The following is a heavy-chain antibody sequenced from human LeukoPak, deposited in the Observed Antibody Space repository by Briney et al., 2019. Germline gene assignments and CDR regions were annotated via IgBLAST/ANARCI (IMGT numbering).Heavy chain of an antibody. D-gene: IGHD1-26*01. V-gene: IGHV3-30*18. Sequence: GGSLRLSCAASGFTFSSYGMHWVRQAPGKGLEWVAVISYDGSNKYYADSVKGRFTISRDNSKNTLYLQMNSLRAEDTAVYYCAKGGGSYPYYYYGMDVWGRGTTVTVSS. J-gene: IGHJ6*02. CDR1: GFTFSSYG. CDR2: ISYDGSNK. CDR3: AKGGGSYPYYYYGMDV.